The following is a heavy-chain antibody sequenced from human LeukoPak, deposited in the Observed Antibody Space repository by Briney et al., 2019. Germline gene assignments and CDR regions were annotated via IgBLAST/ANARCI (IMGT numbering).Heavy chain of an antibody. J-gene: IGHJ6*03. V-gene: IGHV4-39*01. CDR3: ARLHYGGNYGYYYYYMDV. Sequence: SETLSLTCTVSGGSISSSSYYWAWIRQPPGKGLEWIGSIYYTGSTYYNPSLKSRVTIFVDTSKNQFSLKLSSVTAADTAVYYCARLHYGGNYGYYYYYMDVWGKGTTVTISS. CDR2: IYYTGST. CDR1: GGSISSSSYY. D-gene: IGHD4-23*01.